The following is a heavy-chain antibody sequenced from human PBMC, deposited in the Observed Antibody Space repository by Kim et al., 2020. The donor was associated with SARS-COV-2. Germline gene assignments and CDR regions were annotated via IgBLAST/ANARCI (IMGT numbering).Heavy chain of an antibody. J-gene: IGHJ4*02. Sequence: SETLSLTCIVSGGSIRSDNNYWGWIRQPPGKGLEWIASIYYTGDTFYNPSLKRRLTISRDTSKNHFSLKLTSVTAADTAFYYCANYNSGNYYALDYWGPGTLVTVSS. CDR2: IYYTGDT. D-gene: IGHD3-10*01. V-gene: IGHV4-39*02. CDR3: ANYNSGNYYALDY. CDR1: GGSIRSDNNY.